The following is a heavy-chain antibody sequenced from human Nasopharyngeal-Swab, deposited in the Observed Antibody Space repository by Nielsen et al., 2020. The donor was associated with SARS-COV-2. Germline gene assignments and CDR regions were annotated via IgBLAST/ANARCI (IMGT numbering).Heavy chain of an antibody. CDR2: ISGSGGST. CDR1: GFTFSSYA. V-gene: IGHV3-23*01. CDR3: AKDYYDSSGYHPDALDI. J-gene: IGHJ3*02. Sequence: GGSLRLSCAASGFTFSSYAMSWVRQAPGRGLEWVSAISGSGGSTYYADSVKGWFTISRDNSKNTLYLQMNSLRAEDTAVYYCAKDYYDSSGYHPDALDIWGQGTMVTVSS. D-gene: IGHD3-22*01.